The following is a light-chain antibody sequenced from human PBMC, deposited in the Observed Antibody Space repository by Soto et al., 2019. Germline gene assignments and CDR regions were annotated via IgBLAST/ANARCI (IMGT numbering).Light chain of an antibody. J-gene: IGKJ5*01. CDR2: GAS. CDR1: QSVSSSY. V-gene: IGKV3-20*01. Sequence: EIVLTRSPGTLSLSPGERATLSCRASQSVSSSYLAWYQQKPGQAPRLLIYGASSRATGIPDRFSGSGSGTDFTLTISRLEPEDFAVYYCQQYNNWPPITFGQGTRLEIK. CDR3: QQYNNWPPIT.